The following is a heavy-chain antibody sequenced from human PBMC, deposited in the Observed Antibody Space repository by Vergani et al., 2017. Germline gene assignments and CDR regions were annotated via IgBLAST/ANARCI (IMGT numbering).Heavy chain of an antibody. CDR3: AKSGLVGAFET. V-gene: IGHV1-2*02. D-gene: IGHD3-16*01. J-gene: IGHJ3*02. CDR1: GYTFTNYV. CDR2: INPNSGGT. Sequence: QVQLVQSGAEVKKPGASVRVSCKASGYTFTNYVISWVRQAPGQGLEWMGWINPNSGGTNYAQKFQGRVTMTRDTSISTAYMELSRLRSDDTAVYFCAKSGLVGAFETWGQGTMVTVSS.